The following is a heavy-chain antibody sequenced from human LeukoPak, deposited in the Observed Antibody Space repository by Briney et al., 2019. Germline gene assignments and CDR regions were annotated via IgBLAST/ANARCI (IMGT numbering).Heavy chain of an antibody. Sequence: GGSLRLSCAASGFSFSNYDMHWVRQAPGKGLEWVAVISYDGSNKHYADSVKGRFSISRDNSKNTLYLQMNSLRAEDTAVYYCAKDYGSGSYFHDAFDIWGQGTMVTVSS. D-gene: IGHD3-10*01. CDR2: ISYDGSNK. CDR3: AKDYGSGSYFHDAFDI. J-gene: IGHJ3*02. V-gene: IGHV3-30*18. CDR1: GFSFSNYD.